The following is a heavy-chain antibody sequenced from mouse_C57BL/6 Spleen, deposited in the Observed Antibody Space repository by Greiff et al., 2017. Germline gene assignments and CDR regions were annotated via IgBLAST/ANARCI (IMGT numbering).Heavy chain of an antibody. Sequence: VQLHQSGPELVKPGASVKISCKASGYTFTDYYMNWVKQSHGKSLEWIGDINPNNGGTSYNQKFKGKATLTVDKSSSTAYMELRSLTSEDSAVYYCARSENYYGSRGGYWGQGTTLTVSS. V-gene: IGHV1-26*01. D-gene: IGHD1-1*01. CDR3: ARSENYYGSRGGY. CDR2: INPNNGGT. J-gene: IGHJ2*01. CDR1: GYTFTDYY.